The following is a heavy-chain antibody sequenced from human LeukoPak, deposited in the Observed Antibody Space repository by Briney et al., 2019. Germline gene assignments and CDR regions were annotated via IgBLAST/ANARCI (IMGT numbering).Heavy chain of an antibody. J-gene: IGHJ4*01. CDR2: IGISSGNT. Sequence: GGSLRLSCATSGFNFIDYSMNWVRQAPGKGLEWISYIGISSGNTKYADSVKGRFTISRDKARNSLYLQMNSLRVEDTAMYYCARDHRYAFDNWGHGTLVTVSS. D-gene: IGHD5-12*01. CDR1: GFNFIDYS. CDR3: ARDHRYAFDN. V-gene: IGHV3-48*01.